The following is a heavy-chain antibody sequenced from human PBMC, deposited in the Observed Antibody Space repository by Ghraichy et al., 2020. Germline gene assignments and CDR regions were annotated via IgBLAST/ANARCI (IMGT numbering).Heavy chain of an antibody. CDR3: ARGTIFGVAGFDY. CDR1: GFTFSSYS. D-gene: IGHD3-3*01. V-gene: IGHV3-48*04. Sequence: GESLNISCAASGFTFSSYSMNWVRQAPGKGLEWVSYISSSSSTIYYADSVKGRFTISRDNAKNSLYLQMNSLRAEDTAVYYCARGTIFGVAGFDYWGQGTLVTVSS. J-gene: IGHJ4*02. CDR2: ISSSSSTI.